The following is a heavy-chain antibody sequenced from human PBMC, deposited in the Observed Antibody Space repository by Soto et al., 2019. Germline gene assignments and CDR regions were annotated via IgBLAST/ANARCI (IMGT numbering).Heavy chain of an antibody. CDR1: GYPVTAYY. CDR3: ARGGGVGVAGSAAFDM. J-gene: IGHJ3*02. V-gene: IGHV1-2*02. CDR2: INPATGAA. Sequence: QLHLVQSGAVVKKPGASVTVSCSASGYPVTAYYMHWVRQAPGRGLEWMGGINPATGAAKYTQTFRGRVTLNRDPSTSTVFRELSGPTSEDPAVFFCARGGGVGVAGSAAFDMWGQGTLVTVSS. D-gene: IGHD3-3*01.